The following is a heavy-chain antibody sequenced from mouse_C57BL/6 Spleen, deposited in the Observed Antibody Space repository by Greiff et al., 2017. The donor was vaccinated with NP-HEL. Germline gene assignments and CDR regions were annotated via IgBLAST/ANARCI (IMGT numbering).Heavy chain of an antibody. D-gene: IGHD1-1*01. Sequence: EVQVVESGEGLVKPGGSLKLSCAASGFTFSSYAMSWVRQTPEKRLEWVAYISSGGDYIYYADTVKGRFTISRDNARNTLYLQMSSLKSEDTAMYYCTRGGLGSSPYYAMDYWGQGTSVTVSS. J-gene: IGHJ4*01. CDR2: ISSGGDYI. CDR3: TRGGLGSSPYYAMDY. V-gene: IGHV5-9-1*02. CDR1: GFTFSSYA.